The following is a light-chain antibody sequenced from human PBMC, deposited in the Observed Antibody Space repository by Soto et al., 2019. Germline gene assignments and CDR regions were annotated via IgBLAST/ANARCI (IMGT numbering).Light chain of an antibody. CDR3: AAWDASLSACV. V-gene: IGLV1-47*02. CDR1: DSNIGSNS. J-gene: IGLJ1*01. CDR2: YNN. Sequence: QSVLTQPPSASGTAGQVVTISCSGGDSNIGSNSVYWYQHLPRMAPKLLIYYNNQRPSGVPDRFSGSRSGTSASLAIVGLRSEDEAVYYCAAWDASLSACVFGNGPKVTVL.